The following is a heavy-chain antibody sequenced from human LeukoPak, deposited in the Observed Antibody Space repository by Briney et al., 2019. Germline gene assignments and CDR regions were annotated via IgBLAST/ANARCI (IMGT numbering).Heavy chain of an antibody. D-gene: IGHD4-17*01. Sequence: GGSLRLSCAASGFTFSSYWMSWVRQAPGKGLEWVANIKQEGSDKYYVDSVKGRFTISRDNAQNSLYLQMNSLRAEDTAVYYCARELTTGATHDYWGQGTLVTGSS. CDR2: IKQEGSDK. V-gene: IGHV3-7*01. J-gene: IGHJ4*02. CDR3: ARELTTGATHDY. CDR1: GFTFSSYW.